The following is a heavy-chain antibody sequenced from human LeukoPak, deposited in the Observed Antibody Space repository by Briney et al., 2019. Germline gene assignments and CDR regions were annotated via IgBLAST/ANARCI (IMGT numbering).Heavy chain of an antibody. CDR1: GGSISSYY. CDR2: IYSSGST. CDR3: AREGLNMVRGVIPKEAWGWFDP. V-gene: IGHV4-4*07. J-gene: IGHJ5*02. D-gene: IGHD3-10*01. Sequence: SETLSLTCTVSGGSISSYYWSWIRQPAGKGLEWIGRIYSSGSTNYNPSLKSRVTISVDTSKNQFSLKLSSVTAADTAVYYCAREGLNMVRGVIPKEAWGWFDPWGQGTLVTVSS.